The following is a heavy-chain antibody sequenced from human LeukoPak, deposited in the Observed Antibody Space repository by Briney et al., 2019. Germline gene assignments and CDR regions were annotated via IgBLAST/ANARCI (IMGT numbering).Heavy chain of an antibody. CDR3: ARDLGYSSGPNY. J-gene: IGHJ4*02. Sequence: GSLRLSCAASGFTFSSYEMNWVRQAPGKGLEWVSYISGGSSFTYYVDSVKGRFTISRDNAKNSLYLQMNSLRAEDTAVYYCARDLGYSSGPNYWGQGTRVTVSS. D-gene: IGHD6-19*01. CDR1: GFTFSSYE. V-gene: IGHV3-48*03. CDR2: ISGGSSFT.